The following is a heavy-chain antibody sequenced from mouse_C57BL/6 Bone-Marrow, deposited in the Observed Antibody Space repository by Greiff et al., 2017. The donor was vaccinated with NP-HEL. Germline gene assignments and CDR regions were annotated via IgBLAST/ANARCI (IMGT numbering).Heavy chain of an antibody. D-gene: IGHD1-1*01. CDR3: ARPDYYGSSFAWFAY. CDR1: GFTFSDYG. J-gene: IGHJ3*01. V-gene: IGHV5-17*01. CDR2: ISSGSSTI. Sequence: EVKLMESGGGLVKPGGSLKLSCAASGFTFSDYGMHWVRQAPEKGLEWVAYISSGSSTIYYADTVKGRFTISRDNAKNTLFLQMTSLRSEDTAMYYCARPDYYGSSFAWFAYWGQGTLVTVSA.